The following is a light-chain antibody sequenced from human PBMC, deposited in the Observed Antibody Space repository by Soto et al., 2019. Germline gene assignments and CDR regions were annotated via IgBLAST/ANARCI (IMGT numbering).Light chain of an antibody. V-gene: IGLV1-47*01. CDR1: NSNIGSNY. CDR3: QSYDGSLKV. J-gene: IGLJ2*01. CDR2: RNN. Sequence: QSVLTQPPSASGTPGQRVTISCSGSNSNIGSNYVHWYQHLPGTAPKLLIYRNNQRPSGVPDRFFGSKSGTSASLAISGLQTEDEAYYHCQSYDGSLKVFGGGTQLTVL.